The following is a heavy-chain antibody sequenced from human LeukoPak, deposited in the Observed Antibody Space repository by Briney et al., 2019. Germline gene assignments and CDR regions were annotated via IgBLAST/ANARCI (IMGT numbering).Heavy chain of an antibody. CDR2: IIPIFGTA. J-gene: IGHJ4*02. CDR1: GGTFSSYA. V-gene: IGHV1-69*06. D-gene: IGHD2-21*02. Sequence: ASVKVSCKASGGTFSSYAISWVRQAPGQGLEWMGGIIPIFGTANYAQKFQGRVTITADKSTSTAYMELSSLRSEDTAVYYCATVLPESWLLFGYWGQGTLVTVSS. CDR3: ATVLPESWLLFGY.